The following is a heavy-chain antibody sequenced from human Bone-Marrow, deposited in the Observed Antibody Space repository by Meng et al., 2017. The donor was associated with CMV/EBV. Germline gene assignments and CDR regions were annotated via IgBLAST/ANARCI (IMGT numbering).Heavy chain of an antibody. CDR2: MNPNSGNT. J-gene: IGHJ3*02. D-gene: IGHD5-12*01. Sequence: ASVKVSCKASGYTFTSYDINWVRQATGQGLEWMGWMNPNSGNTNYAQKFQGRVTMTRDTSISTAYMELSRLRSDDTAVYYCASPTINDAFDIWGQGTMVTVSS. CDR3: ASPTINDAFDI. V-gene: IGHV1-8*01. CDR1: GYTFTSYD.